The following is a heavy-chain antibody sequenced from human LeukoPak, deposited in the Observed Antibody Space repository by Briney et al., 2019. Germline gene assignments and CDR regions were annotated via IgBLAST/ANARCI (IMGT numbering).Heavy chain of an antibody. D-gene: IGHD6-13*01. CDR2: ISSDGNNK. CDR3: ARDNSHSRIYSTRGTAFDI. J-gene: IGHJ3*02. CDR1: GFTFSTFP. V-gene: IGHV3-30-3*01. Sequence: PGGSLRLSCAASGFTFSTFPMHWVRQAPGKGLEWVAVISSDGNNKYYADSVKGRFTISRDNSKNTLYLPMNSLRVEDTAVYYCARDNSHSRIYSTRGTAFDIWGQGTMVTVSS.